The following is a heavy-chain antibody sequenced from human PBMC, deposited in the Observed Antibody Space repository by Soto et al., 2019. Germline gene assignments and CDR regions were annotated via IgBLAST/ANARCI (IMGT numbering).Heavy chain of an antibody. CDR2: ISAHNGNT. D-gene: IGHD1-1*01. CDR3: ARGRYGDY. Sequence: QVHLVQSGAEVKQPEASVKVSCKASGYTFTSYGITWVRQAPGQGLEWMGWISAHNGNTDYAQKLQGRVIVTRDTSTSTAYMELRSLRSDDTSVYYCARGRYGDYWGQGALVTVSS. CDR1: GYTFTSYG. V-gene: IGHV1-18*01. J-gene: IGHJ4*02.